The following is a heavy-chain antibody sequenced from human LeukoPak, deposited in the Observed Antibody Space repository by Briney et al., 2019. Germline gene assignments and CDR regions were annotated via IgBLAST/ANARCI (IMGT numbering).Heavy chain of an antibody. Sequence: GGSLRLSCAASGFTFSSYEMNWVRQAPGKGLEWVSYISSSGSTIYYADSVKGRFTISRDNAKNSLYLQMNSLRAEDTAVYYCARDPTPYGDYPYYFDYWGQGTLVTVSS. CDR3: ARDPTPYGDYPYYFDY. CDR1: GFTFSSYE. D-gene: IGHD4-17*01. CDR2: ISSSGSTI. V-gene: IGHV3-48*03. J-gene: IGHJ4*02.